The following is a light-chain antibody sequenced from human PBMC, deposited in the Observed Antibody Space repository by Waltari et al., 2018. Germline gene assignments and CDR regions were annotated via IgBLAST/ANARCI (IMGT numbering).Light chain of an antibody. Sequence: QPVLTQPPSVSAAPGQKVTISCSGSSYNVGDNYVAWYQHLPGTAPRLIIYENKIRPSGIPDPFSCSKSGTSASLAITGLQPGDEADYYCGTWDSSLSVVVFGGGTKVTVL. CDR3: GTWDSSLSVVV. V-gene: IGLV1-51*02. CDR1: SYNVGDNY. CDR2: ENK. J-gene: IGLJ2*01.